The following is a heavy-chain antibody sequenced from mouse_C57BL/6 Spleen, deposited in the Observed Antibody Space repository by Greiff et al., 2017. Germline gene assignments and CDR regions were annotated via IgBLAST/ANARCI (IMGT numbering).Heavy chain of an antibody. Sequence: VQLKESGPELVKPGASVKISCKASGYSFTGYYMNWVKQSPEKSLEWIGEINPSTGGTTYNQTFKAKATLTVDKSSSTAYMQLKSLTSEDSAVYYCARGAGYSNYAYYFDYWGQGTTLTVSS. CDR3: ARGAGYSNYAYYFDY. D-gene: IGHD2-5*01. J-gene: IGHJ2*01. CDR1: GYSFTGYY. CDR2: INPSTGGT. V-gene: IGHV1-42*01.